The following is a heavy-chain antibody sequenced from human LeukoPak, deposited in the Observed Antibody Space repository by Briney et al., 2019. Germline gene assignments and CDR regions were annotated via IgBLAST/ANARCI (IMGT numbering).Heavy chain of an antibody. CDR1: GFTFGDYY. J-gene: IGHJ3*02. Sequence: GGSLRLSCAASGFTFGDYYMGWIRQAPGKGPEWISYITSSGSSVYYPDSVKGRFTISRDNAKNSLFLQINSLRAEDTAMFYCARALNDAFDIWGQGTMVTVSS. CDR2: ITSSGSSV. V-gene: IGHV3-11*01. CDR3: ARALNDAFDI.